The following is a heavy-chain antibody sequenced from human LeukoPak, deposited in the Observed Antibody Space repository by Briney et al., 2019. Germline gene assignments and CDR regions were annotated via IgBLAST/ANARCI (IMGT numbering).Heavy chain of an antibody. V-gene: IGHV3-21*01. CDR2: ISSSSSYI. J-gene: IGHJ4*02. D-gene: IGHD5-24*01. CDR1: GFTFSSYS. Sequence: PGGSLRLSCAASGFTFSSYSMSWVRQAPGKGLEWVSSISSSSSYIYYADSVKGRFTISRDNAKNSLYLQMNSLRAEDTAVYYCAGGRERDGYSIDYWGQGTLVTVSS. CDR3: AGGRERDGYSIDY.